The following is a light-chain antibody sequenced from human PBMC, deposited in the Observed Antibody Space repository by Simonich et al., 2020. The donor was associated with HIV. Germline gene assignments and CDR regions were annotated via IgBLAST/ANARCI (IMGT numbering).Light chain of an antibody. Sequence: QSALTQPASVSGSPGQSITISCTGTSRDFGTYNLVSWYQQPPDKAPKLMIYEGSKRPSGVSHRFAGSKSGNTASLTVSGLQAEDEADYYCTSYAGSNNLVFGGGTKLTVL. CDR3: TSYAGSNNLV. CDR1: SRDFGTYNL. V-gene: IGLV2-14*02. CDR2: EGS. J-gene: IGLJ3*02.